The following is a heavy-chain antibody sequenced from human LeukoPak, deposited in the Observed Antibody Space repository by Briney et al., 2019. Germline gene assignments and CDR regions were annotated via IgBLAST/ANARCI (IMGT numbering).Heavy chain of an antibody. Sequence: PSETLSLTCSVSGAPVNNHHWGWIRQPAGKGLEWIGRITASGSTNYTPSLRSRVTISVDKSKNQLFLRLASVTAADTAVYYCARDKVVVAVSGKYYFDYWGQGTLVAVSS. V-gene: IGHV4-4*07. CDR3: ARDKVVVAVSGKYYFDY. J-gene: IGHJ4*02. CDR2: ITASGST. D-gene: IGHD2-15*01. CDR1: GAPVNNHH.